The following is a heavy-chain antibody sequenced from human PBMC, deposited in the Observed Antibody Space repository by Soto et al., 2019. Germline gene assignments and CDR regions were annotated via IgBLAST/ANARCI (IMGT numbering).Heavy chain of an antibody. CDR3: ARGGGGGLFDP. J-gene: IGHJ5*02. D-gene: IGHD2-21*01. Sequence: PGGSLRLSCAASGFTFYTYGMHWVRQVPGKGLQWVAIIWYDGGTKYYADSVRGRFTVSRDSVKNSVYLQMNNLTADDTGVYYCARGGGGGLFDPWGQGSLVTVSS. V-gene: IGHV3-33*01. CDR2: IWYDGGTK. CDR1: GFTFYTYG.